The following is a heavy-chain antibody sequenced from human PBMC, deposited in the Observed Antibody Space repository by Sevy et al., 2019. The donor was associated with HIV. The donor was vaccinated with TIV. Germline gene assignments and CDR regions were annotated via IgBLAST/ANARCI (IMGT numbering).Heavy chain of an antibody. D-gene: IGHD2-8*01. CDR2: ISGRGDDT. J-gene: IGHJ5*02. CDR3: ASPGTKGFDP. CDR1: GFTVSNYA. Sequence: GGSLRLSCAASGFTVSNYAMNWVRQAPGKGLEWVSAISGRGDDTYYADSVKGRFTISRDKSKNTLYLQMNSLRAEDTAVYYCASPGTKGFDPWGQGTLVTVSS. V-gene: IGHV3-23*01.